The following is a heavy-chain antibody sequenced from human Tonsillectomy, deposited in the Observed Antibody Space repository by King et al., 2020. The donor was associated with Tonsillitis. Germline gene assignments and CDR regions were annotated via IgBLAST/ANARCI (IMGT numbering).Heavy chain of an antibody. Sequence: VQLVESGGGVVQPGRSLRLSCAASGFAFSSFGMHWVRQAPGKGLEGVAVISYDGSSTNYADSGKGRFTIFRDNSKNTLDLQLNSLIAEDTAVYYCARGSREFDYWGQGALVTVSS. D-gene: IGHD1-26*01. CDR1: GFAFSSFG. CDR2: ISYDGSST. CDR3: ARGSREFDY. J-gene: IGHJ4*02. V-gene: IGHV3-30-3*01.